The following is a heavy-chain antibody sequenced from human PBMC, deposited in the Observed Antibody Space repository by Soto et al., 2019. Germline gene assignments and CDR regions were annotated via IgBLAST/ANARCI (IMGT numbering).Heavy chain of an antibody. Sequence: QVQLQESGPRLVKPLQTLSLTCTVSGDSINSGDYYWSWIRQPPGRGLEWVGYSFYSGITDYNPSLIRRMTISMATSKNQFSLRLNSGTAADTAVYFCARWSGVGVAGMDVWGQGTTVSVSS. D-gene: IGHD3-10*01. CDR1: GDSINSGDYY. J-gene: IGHJ6*02. V-gene: IGHV4-30-4*01. CDR3: ARWSGVGVAGMDV. CDR2: SFYSGIT.